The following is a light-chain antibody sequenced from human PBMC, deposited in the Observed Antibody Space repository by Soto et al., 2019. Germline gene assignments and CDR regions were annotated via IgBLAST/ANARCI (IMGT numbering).Light chain of an antibody. J-gene: IGKJ3*01. CDR1: QSISRS. Sequence: DIQMAQAPSTLSASVGDRDTITCRASQSISRSLAWYQQKPGKAPSLLIYDASNLEGGVPSRFSGSGFGTEFTLTITNLQPADFATYYCQQYSDFLISFGPGTTVDFK. CDR3: QQYSDFLIS. V-gene: IGKV1-5*01. CDR2: DAS.